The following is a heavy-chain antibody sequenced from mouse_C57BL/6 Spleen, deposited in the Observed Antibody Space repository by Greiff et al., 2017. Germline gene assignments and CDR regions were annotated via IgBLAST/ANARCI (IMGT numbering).Heavy chain of an antibody. J-gene: IGHJ4*01. CDR2: INPNNGGT. CDR1: GYTFTDYY. V-gene: IGHV1-26*01. Sequence: EVQLQQSGPELVKPGASVKISCKASGYTFTDYYMNWVKQSHGKSLEWIGDINPNNGGTSYNQKFKGKATLTVDKSSSTAYMELRSLTSEDSAVYYCARLANWDYAMDYWGQGTSVTVSS. D-gene: IGHD4-1*01. CDR3: ARLANWDYAMDY.